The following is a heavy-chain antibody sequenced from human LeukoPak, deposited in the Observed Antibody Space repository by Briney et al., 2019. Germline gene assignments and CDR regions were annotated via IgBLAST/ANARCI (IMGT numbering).Heavy chain of an antibody. CDR1: GFTFSNFW. CDR3: AREVRYSGFDGGWYDP. V-gene: IGHV3-74*01. D-gene: IGHD5-12*01. Sequence: PGRSLILSCAASGFTFSNFWMHWVRQVPGKGLVWVSRMNSDGTSTAYTDSVKGRFTISRDNAKNTLYLQMNSLRAEDTAVYYCAREVRYSGFDGGWYDPWGQGTLVTVSS. J-gene: IGHJ5*02. CDR2: MNSDGTST.